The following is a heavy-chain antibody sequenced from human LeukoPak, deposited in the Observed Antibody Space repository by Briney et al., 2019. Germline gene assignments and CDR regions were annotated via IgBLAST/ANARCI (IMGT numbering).Heavy chain of an antibody. CDR3: ARDLGLDSSTSWENDY. Sequence: PSQTLSLTCTVSGGSISSGDYYWSWIRQPPGKGLERIGYIYYSGSTYYNPSLKSRVTISVDTSKNQFSLKLSSVTAADTAVYYCARDLGLDSSTSWENDYWGQGTLVTVSS. D-gene: IGHD2-2*01. CDR1: GGSISSGDYY. V-gene: IGHV4-30-4*08. CDR2: IYYSGST. J-gene: IGHJ4*02.